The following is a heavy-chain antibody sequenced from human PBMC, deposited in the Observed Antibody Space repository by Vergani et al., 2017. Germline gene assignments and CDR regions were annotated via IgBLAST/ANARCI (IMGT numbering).Heavy chain of an antibody. CDR1: GGSFNTYY. CDR2: IYSTGST. Sequence: QVQLEESGPGLVKPSETLSLTCTVSGGSFNTYYWSWIRQSPGKGLEWIGYIYSTGSTNYNPSLNSRVTMSVDTSKNQFSLKLSSVTAADTAVYYCARGRLDFAGSSTIYYYMDVWGKGTTVTVSS. D-gene: IGHD2-2*01. V-gene: IGHV4-59*12. CDR3: ARGRLDFAGSSTIYYYMDV. J-gene: IGHJ6*03.